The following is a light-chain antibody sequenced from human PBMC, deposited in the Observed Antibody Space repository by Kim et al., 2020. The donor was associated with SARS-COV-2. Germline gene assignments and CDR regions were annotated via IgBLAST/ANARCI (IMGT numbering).Light chain of an antibody. J-gene: IGLJ3*02. CDR2: EVD. CDR3: SSYASNIAWV. V-gene: IGLV2-8*01. CDR1: SSDVGGYNY. Sequence: QSALTQPPSASGSPGQSVTISCTGTSSDVGGYNYVSWYQQHPGKAPKLMIYEVDKRPSGVPDRFSGSKSGNTASLTVSGLQAEDEADYYCSSYASNIAWVFGGGTQLTVL.